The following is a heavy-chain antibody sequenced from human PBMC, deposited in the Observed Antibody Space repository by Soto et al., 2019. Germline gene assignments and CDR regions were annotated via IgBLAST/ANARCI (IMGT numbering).Heavy chain of an antibody. CDR2: IYYSGST. D-gene: IGHD2-15*01. J-gene: IGHJ6*03. Sequence: QVQLQESGPGLVKPSQTLSLTCTVSGGSIRSGGYYWSWIRQHPGKGLEWIGYIYYSGSTYYNPSLKSRVTISVDTSKNQFSLKLSSVTAADTAVYYCARVRRCSGGSCYVYYYYYMDVWGKGTTVTVSS. V-gene: IGHV4-31*03. CDR1: GGSIRSGGYY. CDR3: ARVRRCSGGSCYVYYYYYMDV.